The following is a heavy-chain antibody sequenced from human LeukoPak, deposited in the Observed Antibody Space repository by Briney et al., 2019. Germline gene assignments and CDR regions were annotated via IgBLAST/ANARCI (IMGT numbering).Heavy chain of an antibody. CDR3: ARVGGSSWSTRYDY. V-gene: IGHV3-11*04. CDR2: IIRSSSTI. J-gene: IGHJ4*02. Sequence: GGSLRLSCAPSGFTFSDYYLSCIRHAPGEGLGWVSYIIRSSSTISYADTGKGRFTISRANDKNSLYLQMNSLRDEDTAVYYCARVGGSSWSTRYDYWGQGTLVTVSS. D-gene: IGHD6-13*01. CDR1: GFTFSDYY.